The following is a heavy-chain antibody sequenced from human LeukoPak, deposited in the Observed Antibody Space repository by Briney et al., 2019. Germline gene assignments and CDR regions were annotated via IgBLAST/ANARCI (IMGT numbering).Heavy chain of an antibody. Sequence: ASVKVSCKASGYTFTSYGISWVRQGPGQGLEWMGWISAYNGNTNYAQKLQGRVTMTTDTSTSTAYMELRSLRSDDTAVYYCARGSGNYYDSSGSWGVWGQGTTVTVSS. CDR1: GYTFTSYG. J-gene: IGHJ6*02. CDR3: ARGSGNYYDSSGSWGV. CDR2: ISAYNGNT. V-gene: IGHV1-18*01. D-gene: IGHD3-22*01.